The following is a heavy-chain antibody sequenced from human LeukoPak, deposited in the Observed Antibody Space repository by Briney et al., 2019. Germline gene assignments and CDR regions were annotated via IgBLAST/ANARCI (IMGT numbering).Heavy chain of an antibody. CDR3: VKSHGAGRYYPLEY. CDR2: ISWNSDFI. Sequence: GGSLRLSCAASGFTFDDYTMHWVRQPPGKGLEWVSGISWNSDFIVYGDSVKGRFTISRGNAKNSLYLQMNSLRAEDTALYYCVKSHGAGRYYPLEYWGQGTLLTVSS. CDR1: GFTFDDYT. V-gene: IGHV3-9*01. D-gene: IGHD3-10*01. J-gene: IGHJ4*02.